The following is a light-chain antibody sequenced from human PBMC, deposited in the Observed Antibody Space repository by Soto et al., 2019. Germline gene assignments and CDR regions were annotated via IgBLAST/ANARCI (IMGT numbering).Light chain of an antibody. Sequence: ETVLTQSPGTLSLSPGERATLSCRASQTIRSNYLAWYRQTPGQAPRLLIYGASNRATGIADRFRGSGSGTDFTLIISRLAPEDFAMYYCQQYGSSPWTFGQGTKVEIK. CDR1: QTIRSNY. CDR3: QQYGSSPWT. J-gene: IGKJ1*01. CDR2: GAS. V-gene: IGKV3-20*01.